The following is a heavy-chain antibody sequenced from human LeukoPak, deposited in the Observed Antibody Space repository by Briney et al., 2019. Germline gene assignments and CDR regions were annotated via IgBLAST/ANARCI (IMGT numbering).Heavy chain of an antibody. CDR3: TREGLYDILTDRYYYYMDV. J-gene: IGHJ6*03. V-gene: IGHV3-49*04. D-gene: IGHD3-9*01. CDR2: IRSKAYGGTT. Sequence: GGSLRLSCTASGFTFGDYAMSWVRQAPGKGLEWVGFIRSKAYGGTTEYAASVKGRFTISRDDSKSIAYLQMNSLKTEDTAVYYCTREGLYDILTDRYYYYMDVWGKGTTVTVSS. CDR1: GFTFGDYA.